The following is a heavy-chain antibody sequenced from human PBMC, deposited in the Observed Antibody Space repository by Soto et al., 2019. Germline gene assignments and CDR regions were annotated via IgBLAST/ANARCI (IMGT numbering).Heavy chain of an antibody. V-gene: IGHV1-2*02. CDR2: INPNSGGT. J-gene: IGHJ5*02. CDR3: ARAPYSRGWGGVCRSLSWCGP. CDR1: GYTFTGYY. Sequence: ASVKVSCKASGYTFTGYYMHWVRQAPGQGLEWMGWINPNSGGTNYAQKFQGRVTMTRDTSISTAYMELSRLRSDDTAVYYCARAPYSRGWGGVCRSLSWCGPRGRGPMVTVSS. D-gene: IGHD2-2*01.